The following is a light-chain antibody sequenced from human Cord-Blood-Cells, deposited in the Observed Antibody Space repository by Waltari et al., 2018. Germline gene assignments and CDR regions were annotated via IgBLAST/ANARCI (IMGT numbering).Light chain of an antibody. CDR2: GKN. J-gene: IGLJ3*02. CDR1: SLRSYY. Sequence: SSELTQDPAVSVALGQTVRITCQGDSLRSYYASWYQQKPGQAPVLVIYGKNNRPSGIPDRFSGSSSGNTASLTSTRAQAEDDPDYYRNPRATGRNHWVFGGGTKLTGL. CDR3: NPRATGRNHWV. V-gene: IGLV3-19*01.